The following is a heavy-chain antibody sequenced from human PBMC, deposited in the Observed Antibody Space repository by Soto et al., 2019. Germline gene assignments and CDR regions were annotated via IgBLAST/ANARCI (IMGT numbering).Heavy chain of an antibody. CDR1: GGTFSSYA. CDR2: IIPIFGTA. D-gene: IGHD5-12*01. Sequence: QVQLVQSGAEVKKPGSSVKVSCKASGGTFSSYAISWVRQAPGQGLEWMGGIIPIFGTANYAQKFQGRVTITADESTSTAYMELSSLRSEDTAVYYCARAKVYLGVSDGYPSYYFDYWGQGTLVTVSS. CDR3: ARAKVYLGVSDGYPSYYFDY. J-gene: IGHJ4*02. V-gene: IGHV1-69*01.